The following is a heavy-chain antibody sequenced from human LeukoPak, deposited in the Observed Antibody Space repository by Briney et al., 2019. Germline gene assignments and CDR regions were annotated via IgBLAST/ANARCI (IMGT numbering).Heavy chain of an antibody. CDR1: GGSFSGYY. CDR2: INHSGST. CDR3: ARYSRYCSGGSCSPFDY. J-gene: IGHJ4*02. D-gene: IGHD2-15*01. V-gene: IGHV4-34*01. Sequence: SETLSLTCAVYGGSFSGYYWSWIRQPPGKGLEWIGEINHSGSTNYNPSLKSRVTISVDTSKNQFSLKLSSVTAEDTAVYYCARYSRYCSGGSCSPFDYWGQGTLVTVSS.